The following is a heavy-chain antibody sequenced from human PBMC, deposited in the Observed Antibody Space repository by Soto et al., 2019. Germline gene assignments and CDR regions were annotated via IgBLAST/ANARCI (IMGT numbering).Heavy chain of an antibody. J-gene: IGHJ4*02. D-gene: IGHD5-18*01. V-gene: IGHV3-7*03. Sequence: GGSLRLSCAASGFTFSSYWMAWVRQIPGKGLEWLTNTRPDGGETYYLDSVKGRFTTSRDNAKFSLYLQMDSLRGDDTAVYYCARDDGYKSLDYWGQGTLVTVSS. CDR3: ARDDGYKSLDY. CDR1: GFTFSSYW. CDR2: TRPDGGET.